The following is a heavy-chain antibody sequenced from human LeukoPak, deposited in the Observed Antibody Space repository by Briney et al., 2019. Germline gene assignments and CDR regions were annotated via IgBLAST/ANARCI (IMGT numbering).Heavy chain of an antibody. CDR2: ISSTSSYL. V-gene: IGHV3-21*06. J-gene: IGHJ6*02. CDR1: GFTLTNYN. Sequence: GGSLRLSCAASGFTLTNYNFYWVRQAPGRGLEWVSSISSTSSYLYYADSMKGRFTISRDNAKNSLYLQMNSLRAEDTAVYYCARALWSGPVYYGMDVWGQGTTVTVSS. CDR3: ARALWSGPVYYGMDV. D-gene: IGHD3-10*01.